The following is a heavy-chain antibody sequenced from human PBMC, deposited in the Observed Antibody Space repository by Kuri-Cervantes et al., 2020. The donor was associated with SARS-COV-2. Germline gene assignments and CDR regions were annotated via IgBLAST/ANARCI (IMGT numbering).Heavy chain of an antibody. CDR1: GFTFSSYS. D-gene: IGHD4-17*01. Sequence: SLKISCAASGFTFSSYSMNWVRQAPGKGLEWVGRIKSKTDGGTTDYAAPVKGRSIISRDDSKNTLYLQMNSLKTEDTAVYYFTTDRATVTPWWGQGTLVTVSS. V-gene: IGHV3-15*01. CDR2: IKSKTDGGTT. CDR3: TTDRATVTPW. J-gene: IGHJ4*02.